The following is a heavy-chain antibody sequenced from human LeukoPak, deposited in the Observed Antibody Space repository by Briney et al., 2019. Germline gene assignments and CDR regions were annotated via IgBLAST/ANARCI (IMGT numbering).Heavy chain of an antibody. V-gene: IGHV3-21*01. CDR3: ARDFSTIQPYDY. D-gene: IGHD5-18*01. Sequence: GGSLRLSCAASGFTVSSNYMNWVRQAPGKGLEWVSSISSSSSYIYYADSVKGRFTISRDNAKNSLYLQMNSLRAEDTAVYYCARDFSTIQPYDYWGQGTLVTVSS. CDR2: ISSSSSYI. J-gene: IGHJ4*02. CDR1: GFTVSSNY.